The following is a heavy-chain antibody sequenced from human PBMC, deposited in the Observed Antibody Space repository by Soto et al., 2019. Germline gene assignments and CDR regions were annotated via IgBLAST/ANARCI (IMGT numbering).Heavy chain of an antibody. CDR3: ARDRRGYSYGFDY. J-gene: IGHJ4*02. Sequence: EVQLVESGGGLVQPGGSLRLSCAASGFTFSSYWMSWVRQAPGKGLEWVANIKQDGSEKYYVDSVKGRFTISRDNAKNSLYLQMNSLRADDTAVFYCARDRRGYSYGFDYWGQGTLVTVSS. CDR1: GFTFSSYW. V-gene: IGHV3-7*04. CDR2: IKQDGSEK. D-gene: IGHD5-18*01.